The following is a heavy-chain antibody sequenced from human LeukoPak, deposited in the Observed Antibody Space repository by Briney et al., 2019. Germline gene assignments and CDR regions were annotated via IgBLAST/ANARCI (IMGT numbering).Heavy chain of an antibody. CDR2: INDSGGSK. V-gene: IGHV3-23*01. CDR1: GFTFSSYA. J-gene: IGHJ4*02. CDR3: TPQYYYDSSGYYYGY. D-gene: IGHD3-22*01. Sequence: HTGGSLRLSCAASGFTFSSYAMSWVRQAPGKGLEWVSGINDSGGSKSHADSVKGRFTISRDNSRNTLYLQMNSLKTEDTAVYYCTPQYYYDSSGYYYGYWGQGTLVTVSS.